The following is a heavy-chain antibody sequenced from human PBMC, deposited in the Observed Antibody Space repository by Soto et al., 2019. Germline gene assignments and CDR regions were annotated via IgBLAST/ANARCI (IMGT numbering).Heavy chain of an antibody. D-gene: IGHD2-21*02. V-gene: IGHV1-2*04. CDR2: INPNSGGT. CDR1: GYTFTGYY. J-gene: IGHJ3*02. Sequence: ASVKVSCKASGYTFTGYYMHWVRQAPGQGLEWMGWINPNSGGTNYAQKFQGWVTMTRDTSISTAYMELSRLRSDDTAVYYCAREVVAYCGGDCYSDAFDIWGQGTMVTVSS. CDR3: AREVVAYCGGDCYSDAFDI.